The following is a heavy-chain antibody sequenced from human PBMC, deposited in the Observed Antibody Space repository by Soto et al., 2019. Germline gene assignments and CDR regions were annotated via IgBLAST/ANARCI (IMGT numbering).Heavy chain of an antibody. D-gene: IGHD3-16*01. V-gene: IGHV1-69*12. Sequence: QVQVVQSGAELRKPGSSVKVSCKASGGTSNSYAISWVRQAPGQGLEWVGGIIPIFGEPNYAQKFQGRVTVTADEPTRTAYMELSSLTSEDTAVYYCALEMETIGFQYYGMDVWGQGTTVTVS. CDR2: IIPIFGEP. J-gene: IGHJ6*02. CDR1: GGTSNSYA. CDR3: ALEMETIGFQYYGMDV.